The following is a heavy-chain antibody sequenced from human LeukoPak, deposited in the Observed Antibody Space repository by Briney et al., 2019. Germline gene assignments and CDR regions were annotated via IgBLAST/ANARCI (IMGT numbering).Heavy chain of an antibody. Sequence: GASVKVSCKASGYTFTSYGINWVRQATGQGLEWMGWMNPNSGNTGYAQKFQGRVTMTRNTSISTAYMELSSLRSEDTAVYYCAGGDFGCSSTSCYVRYFDLWGRGTLVTVSS. V-gene: IGHV1-8*01. CDR3: AGGDFGCSSTSCYVRYFDL. CDR1: GYTFTSYG. J-gene: IGHJ2*01. D-gene: IGHD2-2*01. CDR2: MNPNSGNT.